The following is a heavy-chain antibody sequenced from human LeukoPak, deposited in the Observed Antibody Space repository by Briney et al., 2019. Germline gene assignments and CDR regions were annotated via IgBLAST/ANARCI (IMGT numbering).Heavy chain of an antibody. CDR3: ARATRYCTKGVWCMPLARGYYYYYMDV. CDR1: GYTFTSYY. Sequence: GASVKVSCKASGYTFTSYYMHWVRQAPGQGLEWMGIINPSGGSTSYAQKFQGRVTMTRDMSTSTVYMELSSLRSEDTAVYYCARATRYCTKGVWCMPLARGYYYYYMDVWGKGTTVTVSS. V-gene: IGHV1-46*01. D-gene: IGHD2-8*01. CDR2: INPSGGST. J-gene: IGHJ6*03.